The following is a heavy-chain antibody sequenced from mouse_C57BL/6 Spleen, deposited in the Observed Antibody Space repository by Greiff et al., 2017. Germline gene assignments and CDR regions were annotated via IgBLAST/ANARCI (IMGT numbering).Heavy chain of an antibody. CDR1: GYTFPSYT. V-gene: IGHV1-4*01. CDR3: ARTGSSFVMDY. CDR2: INPSSGYT. Sequence: QVQLQQSGAELARPGASVKMSCKASGYTFPSYTMHWVKQRPGQGLEWIGYINPSSGYTKYNQKFKDKATLTADKSSSTAYMQLSSLTSEDSAVYYCARTGSSFVMDYWGQGTSVTVSS. D-gene: IGHD6-1*01. J-gene: IGHJ4*01.